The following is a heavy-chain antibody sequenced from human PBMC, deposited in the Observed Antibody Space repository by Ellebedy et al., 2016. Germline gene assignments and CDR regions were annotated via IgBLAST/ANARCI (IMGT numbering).Heavy chain of an antibody. D-gene: IGHD3-9*01. J-gene: IGHJ6*03. CDR1: GFTFENCA. CDR3: VKGLGMGYFYMDV. V-gene: IGHV3-9*01. CDR2: ISWNSRII. Sequence: GGSLRLSCAASGFTFENCAMHWVRQAPGKGLEWVSGISWNSRIIDYADSVKGRFTISRDNAKNSLYLQMNSLRNEDAALYYCVKGLGMGYFYMDVWGKGTAVTVSS.